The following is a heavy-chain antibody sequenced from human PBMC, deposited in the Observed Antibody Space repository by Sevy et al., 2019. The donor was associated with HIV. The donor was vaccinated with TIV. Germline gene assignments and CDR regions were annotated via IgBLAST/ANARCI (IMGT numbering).Heavy chain of an antibody. D-gene: IGHD2-15*01. J-gene: IGHJ4*02. CDR3: AKDAGGGSSYFDY. Sequence: ASVKVSCKASGYSFTYSAMQWVRQAPGQGLEWMGWINAGNGSTKYSQKFKGRVTITRDTSARTAYLELSSLRPEDTAVYYCAKDAGGGSSYFDYWGQGTLVTVSS. V-gene: IGHV1-3*01. CDR2: INAGNGST. CDR1: GYSFTYSA.